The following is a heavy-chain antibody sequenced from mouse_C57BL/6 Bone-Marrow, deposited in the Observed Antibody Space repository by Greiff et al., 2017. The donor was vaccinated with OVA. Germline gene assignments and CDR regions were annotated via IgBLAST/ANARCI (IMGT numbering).Heavy chain of an antibody. CDR1: GYTFTDYY. CDR3: ARKEGSTMVKAWFAY. CDR2: IFPGSGST. V-gene: IGHV1-75*01. Sequence: VQRVESGPELVKPGASVKISCKASGYTFTDYYINWVKQRPGQGLEWIGWIFPGSGSTYYNEKFKGKATLTVDKSSSTAYMLLSSLTSEDSAVYFCARKEGSTMVKAWFAYWGQGTLVTVSA. J-gene: IGHJ3*01. D-gene: IGHD2-2*01.